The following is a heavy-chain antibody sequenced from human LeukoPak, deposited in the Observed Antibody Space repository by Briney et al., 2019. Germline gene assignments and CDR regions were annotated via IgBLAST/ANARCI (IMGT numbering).Heavy chain of an antibody. V-gene: IGHV1-2*02. CDR3: ARHTGSLYDFWSGYIDY. Sequence: GASVKVSCKASGYTFTGYYMHWVRQAPGQGLEWMGWINPNSGGTNYAQKFQGRVTMTTDTSTRTAYMELRSLRSDDTAVYYCARHTGSLYDFWSGYIDYWGQGTLVTVSS. CDR1: GYTFTGYY. J-gene: IGHJ4*02. D-gene: IGHD3-3*01. CDR2: INPNSGGT.